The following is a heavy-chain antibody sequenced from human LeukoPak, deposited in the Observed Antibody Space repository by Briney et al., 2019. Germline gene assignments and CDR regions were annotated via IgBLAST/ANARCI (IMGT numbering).Heavy chain of an antibody. V-gene: IGHV1-69*13. CDR3: ARAEGLVVVPAALDY. Sequence: ASVKVSCKASGGTFSSYAISWVRQAPGQGLEWMGGIIPIFGTANYAQKFQGRVTITADESTSTAYMELSSLRSEDTAAYYCARAEGLVVVPAALDYWGQGTLVTVSS. D-gene: IGHD2-2*01. CDR2: IIPIFGTA. CDR1: GGTFSSYA. J-gene: IGHJ4*02.